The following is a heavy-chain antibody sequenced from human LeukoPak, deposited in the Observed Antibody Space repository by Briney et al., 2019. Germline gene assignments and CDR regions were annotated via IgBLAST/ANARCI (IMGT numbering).Heavy chain of an antibody. CDR2: IYTSGST. CDR1: GGSISSGGFS. J-gene: IGHJ4*02. Sequence: SETLSLTCAVSGGSISSGGFSWSWIRQPAGKGLEWIGRIYTSGSTNYNPSLKSRVTMSVDTSKNQFSLKLSSVTAADTAVYYCASSKWAGEYYFDYWGQGTLVTVSS. V-gene: IGHV4-61*02. D-gene: IGHD1-26*01. CDR3: ASSKWAGEYYFDY.